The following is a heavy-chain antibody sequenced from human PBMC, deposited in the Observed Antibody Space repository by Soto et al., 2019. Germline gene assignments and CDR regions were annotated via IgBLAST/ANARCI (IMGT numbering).Heavy chain of an antibody. CDR2: ISSSSGYI. Sequence: GGSLRLSCAASGFTFSGYSMNWVRQAPGKGLEWVSSISSSSGYIYYADSVKGRFTISRDNAKNSLYLQMNSLRAEDTAVYYCARKLEDSSGWYQGMGFQHWGQGTRVTVSS. CDR3: ARKLEDSSGWYQGMGFQH. J-gene: IGHJ1*01. D-gene: IGHD6-19*01. V-gene: IGHV3-21*01. CDR1: GFTFSGYS.